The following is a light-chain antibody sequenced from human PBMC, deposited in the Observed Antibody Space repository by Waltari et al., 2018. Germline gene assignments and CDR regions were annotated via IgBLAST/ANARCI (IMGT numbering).Light chain of an antibody. CDR3: QSYDSSLSGVV. Sequence: QSVLTQPPSVSGAPGQRVTISCTGSSSNIGAGYDVHWYQQLPGTAPNLHIYGNNKRPAVVPDRYAGSKSGTSASLAITGLQAEDEADYYCQSYDSSLSGVVFGGGTKLTVL. CDR1: SSNIGAGYD. CDR2: GNN. J-gene: IGLJ2*01. V-gene: IGLV1-40*01.